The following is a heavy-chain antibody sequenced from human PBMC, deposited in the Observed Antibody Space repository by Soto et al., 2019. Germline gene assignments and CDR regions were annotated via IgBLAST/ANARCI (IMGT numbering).Heavy chain of an antibody. Sequence: QVQLEESGPGLVKPSQTLSLTCSVSDGSFNTSGFFWNWIRQHPGKGLEWIGYIYNTGSAFYNPSLKSRVDLSVDTSKYHFSLRLHSLTVADTAVYFCARGVVVTGNFDSWGHGTLVTVSS. D-gene: IGHD3-10*01. V-gene: IGHV4-31*03. CDR3: ARGVVVTGNFDS. CDR1: DGSFNTSGFF. J-gene: IGHJ4*01. CDR2: IYNTGSA.